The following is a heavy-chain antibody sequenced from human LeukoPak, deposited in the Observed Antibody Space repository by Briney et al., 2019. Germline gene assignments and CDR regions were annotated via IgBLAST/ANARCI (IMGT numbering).Heavy chain of an antibody. CDR3: ARAGAGSSTLPYCSGGSCYSSYYYYGMDV. CDR2: INTNTGNP. D-gene: IGHD2-15*01. CDR1: GYTFTSYA. Sequence: ASVKVXCKASGYTFTSYAMNWVRQAPGQGLEWMGWINTNTGNPTYAQGFTGRFVFSLDTSVSTAYLQISSLKAEDTAVYYCARAGAGSSTLPYCSGGSCYSSYYYYGMDVWGQGTTVTVSS. V-gene: IGHV7-4-1*02. J-gene: IGHJ6*02.